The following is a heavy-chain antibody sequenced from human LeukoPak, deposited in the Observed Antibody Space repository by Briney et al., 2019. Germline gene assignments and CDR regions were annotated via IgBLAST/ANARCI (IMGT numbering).Heavy chain of an antibody. CDR2: INHSGST. CDR1: GGSFSGYY. Sequence: SETLSLTCAVYGGSFSGYYWSWIRQPPGKGLEWIGEINHSGSTNYNPSLKSRVTISVDTSKNQFSLKLSSVTAADTAVYYCARGRGYYYGSGSYQPYYYYYMDVWGKGTTVTVSS. V-gene: IGHV4-34*01. D-gene: IGHD3-10*01. CDR3: ARGRGYYYGSGSYQPYYYYYMDV. J-gene: IGHJ6*03.